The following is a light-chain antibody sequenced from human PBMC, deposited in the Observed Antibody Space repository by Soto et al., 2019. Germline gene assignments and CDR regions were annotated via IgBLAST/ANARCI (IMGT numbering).Light chain of an antibody. CDR3: CSYATSHTWL. CDR1: SSDVGSYNL. J-gene: IGLJ3*02. CDR2: EGS. Sequence: QSALTQPASVSGSPGQSITISCAGTSSDVGSYNLVSWYQQYPGKAPKLMIYEGSQRPSGVSDRFSGSKSGNTASLTISGLQVEDEADYYCCSYATSHTWLFGGGTQLTVL. V-gene: IGLV2-23*01.